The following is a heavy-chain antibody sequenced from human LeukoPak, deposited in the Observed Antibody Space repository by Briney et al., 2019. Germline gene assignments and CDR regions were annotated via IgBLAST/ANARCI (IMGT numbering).Heavy chain of an antibody. CDR1: GGSISSYY. CDR2: IYTSGST. D-gene: IGHD6-19*01. V-gene: IGHV4-4*07. CDR3: ARDRGSGWSSNFDY. J-gene: IGHJ4*02. Sequence: PSETLSLTCTVSGGSISSYYWSWLRQPAGQGLEWIGRIYTSGSTNYNPSLKSRVTMSVDTSKNQFSLKLSSVTAADTAVYYCARDRGSGWSSNFDYWGQGTLVTVSS.